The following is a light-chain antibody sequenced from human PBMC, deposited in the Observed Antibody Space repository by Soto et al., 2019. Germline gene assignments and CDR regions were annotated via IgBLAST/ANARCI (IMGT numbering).Light chain of an antibody. V-gene: IGLV1-51*02. Sequence: QSVLTQPPSVSAAPGQTVTISCSGSSSNIGTNDVSWYQQLPRTAPKLLIFENNKRPSANPDRFSGSKSGTSATLGITGLQTGDEADYYCGTWDSSLRAGVFGGGTKVTVL. CDR1: SSNIGTND. CDR2: ENN. CDR3: GTWDSSLRAGV. J-gene: IGLJ3*02.